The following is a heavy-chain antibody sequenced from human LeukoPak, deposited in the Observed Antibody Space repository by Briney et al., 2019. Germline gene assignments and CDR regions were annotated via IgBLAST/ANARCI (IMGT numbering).Heavy chain of an antibody. Sequence: GGSLRLSCAASGFTFSSYAMSWVRQAPGKGLEWVSGISGSGSSTDYADSVKGRFTISRDNSKNTLYLQMNSLRAEDTAVYYCAKQTLIPTDPDYRDYWGQGTLVTVSS. CDR3: AKQTLIPTDPDYRDY. D-gene: IGHD4-17*01. J-gene: IGHJ4*02. V-gene: IGHV3-23*01. CDR2: ISGSGSST. CDR1: GFTFSSYA.